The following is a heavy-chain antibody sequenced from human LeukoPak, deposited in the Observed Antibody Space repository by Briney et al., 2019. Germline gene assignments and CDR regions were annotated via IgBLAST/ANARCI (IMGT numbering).Heavy chain of an antibody. J-gene: IGHJ5*02. CDR3: AKLRGGLELGNWFDP. Sequence: GGSLRLSCAASGFTFSSYAMSWVRQAPGKGLEWVSAISGSGGSTYYADSVKGRFTISRDNSKNTLYLQMNSLRAEDTAVYYCAKLRGGLELGNWFDPWGQGTLVTVSS. CDR1: GFTFSSYA. V-gene: IGHV3-23*01. D-gene: IGHD1-7*01. CDR2: ISGSGGST.